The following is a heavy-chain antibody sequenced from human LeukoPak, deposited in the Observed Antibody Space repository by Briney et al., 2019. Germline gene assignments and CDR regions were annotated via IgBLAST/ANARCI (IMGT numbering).Heavy chain of an antibody. V-gene: IGHV3-23*01. D-gene: IGHD2-21*01. CDR3: ARDNYSYRLDL. Sequence: GGSLRLSCAASGFTFSSYAMSWVRQAPGKGLEWVSAIGGSGGNIFYTDSVKGRFTISRDNSKDTLYLHMNSLRAEDTAIYYCARDNYSYRLDLWGQGTLVTVSS. J-gene: IGHJ5*02. CDR1: GFTFSSYA. CDR2: IGGSGGNI.